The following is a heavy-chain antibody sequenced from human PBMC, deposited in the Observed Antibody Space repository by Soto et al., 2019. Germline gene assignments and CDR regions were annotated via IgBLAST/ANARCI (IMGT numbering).Heavy chain of an antibody. J-gene: IGHJ6*02. D-gene: IGHD6-25*01. Sequence: QVQLVQSGAEVKKPGSSVKVSCKASGGTFSSSAISWVRQAPGQGLEWMGAIIPVFGTAHYAPKFQGRVTITAAKPTSTAYMALSRLRSEDTAVYYSATERPERGKDVWGQGTTVTVSS. CDR1: GGTFSSSA. CDR3: ATERPERGKDV. CDR2: IIPVFGTA. V-gene: IGHV1-69*06.